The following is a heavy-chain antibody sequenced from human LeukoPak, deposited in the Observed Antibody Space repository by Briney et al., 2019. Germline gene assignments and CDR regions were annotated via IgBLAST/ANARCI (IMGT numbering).Heavy chain of an antibody. V-gene: IGHV3-23*01. Sequence: PGGSLRLSCAASEFTFSSYAMIWVRQAPGKGLEWVSSISSNGAGTYYADSVKGRFTITRDNSKNMLYLQMNSLRAEDTAVYYCARDQSTAVTTLSSYYYYYYMDVWGKGATVTVSS. CDR3: ARDQSTAVTTLSSYYYYYYMDV. D-gene: IGHD4-17*01. CDR1: EFTFSSYA. J-gene: IGHJ6*03. CDR2: ISSNGAGT.